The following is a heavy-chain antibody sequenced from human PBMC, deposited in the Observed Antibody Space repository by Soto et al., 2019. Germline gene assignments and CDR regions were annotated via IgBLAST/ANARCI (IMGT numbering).Heavy chain of an antibody. CDR3: ARVGPTGWFDP. Sequence: QVHLVQSGAEVKKPGASVKVSCKASGYSFTDYYMHWVRQAPGQGLVWMGWINTKTGGTNYAQKAPGRVTMTRDTSINTAYEELSSRRTDDTAVYYCARVGPTGWFDPWGQGTVVTVSS. CDR2: INTKTGGT. J-gene: IGHJ5*02. V-gene: IGHV1-2*02. CDR1: GYSFTDYY.